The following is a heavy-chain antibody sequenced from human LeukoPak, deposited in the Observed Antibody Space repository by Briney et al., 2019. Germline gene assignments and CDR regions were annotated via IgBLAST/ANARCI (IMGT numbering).Heavy chain of an antibody. D-gene: IGHD3-10*01. CDR2: IKQDGSEK. CDR1: GFTFSSYA. CDR3: ARAIWFGELLPGHAFDI. J-gene: IGHJ3*02. Sequence: PGGSLRLSCAASGFTFSSYAMSWVRQAPGKGLEWVANIKQDGSEKYYVDSVKGRFTISRDNAKNSLYLQMNSLRAEDTAVYYCARAIWFGELLPGHAFDIWGQGTMVTVSS. V-gene: IGHV3-7*04.